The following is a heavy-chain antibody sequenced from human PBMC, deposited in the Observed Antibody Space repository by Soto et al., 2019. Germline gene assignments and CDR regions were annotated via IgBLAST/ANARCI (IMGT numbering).Heavy chain of an antibody. V-gene: IGHV4-39*01. CDR2: IYYSGST. D-gene: IGHD6-13*01. CDR3: ASRNLIIAAADY. Sequence: SETLSLTCTVSGGSITSSSYYWGWIRQPPGKGLEWIGSIYYSGSTYYNPSLKSRVTISVDTSKNQFSLKLISVTAADTAVYYCASRNLIIAAADYWGQGTLVTVSS. J-gene: IGHJ4*02. CDR1: GGSITSSSYY.